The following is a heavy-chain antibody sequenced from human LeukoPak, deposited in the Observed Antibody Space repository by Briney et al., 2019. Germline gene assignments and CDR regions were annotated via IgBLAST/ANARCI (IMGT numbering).Heavy chain of an antibody. V-gene: IGHV4-59*08. CDR3: ARHVDLNWFDP. J-gene: IGHJ5*02. CDR2: IYYSGST. Sequence: SETLSLTCTVSGGSISSYYWSWIRQPSGKGLEWIGYIYYSGSTNYNPSLKSRVTISVDTSKNQFSLKLSSVTAADTAVYYCARHVDLNWFDPWGQGTLVTVSS. D-gene: IGHD5-12*01. CDR1: GGSISSYY.